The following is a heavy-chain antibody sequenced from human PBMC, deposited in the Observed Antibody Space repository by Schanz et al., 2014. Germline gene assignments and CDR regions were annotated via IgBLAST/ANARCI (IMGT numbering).Heavy chain of an antibody. CDR2: ISPYNGNT. J-gene: IGHJ3*02. CDR1: GGTFSSDT. Sequence: QVQLVQSGAEVKKPGSSVKVSCKASGGTFSSDTFSWVRQAPGQGLEWMGWISPYNGNTNYAQKLQGRVTMTRDTSISTAYMELSSLRSDDTAVYYCARGGGPEDVFDIWGEGTILTVSS. CDR3: ARGGGPEDVFDI. D-gene: IGHD5-12*01. V-gene: IGHV1-18*01.